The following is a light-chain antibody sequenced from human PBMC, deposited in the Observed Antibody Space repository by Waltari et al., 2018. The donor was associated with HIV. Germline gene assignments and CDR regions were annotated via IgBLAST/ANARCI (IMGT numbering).Light chain of an antibody. CDR1: QNVGRY. V-gene: IGKV3-11*01. J-gene: IGKJ2*01. Sequence: EIVLTQSPATLSLSLGERATLSCRASQNVGRYLVWYQQKPGQSPRLLMYDASNRATGIPARFSGSGSGTDFTLTISSLEPEDFAVYYCQHRSSWPLYTFGQGTNLEIK. CDR2: DAS. CDR3: QHRSSWPLYT.